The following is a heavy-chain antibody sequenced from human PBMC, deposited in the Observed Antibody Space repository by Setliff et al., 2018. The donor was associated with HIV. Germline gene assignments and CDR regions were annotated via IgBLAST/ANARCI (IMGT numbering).Heavy chain of an antibody. J-gene: IGHJ4*02. CDR1: GGSFTNYY. Sequence: SETLSLTCVVYGGSFTNYYWGWIRQPPGKGLECIGEINHSGSTNYNPSLKSRVTISVDTSKHQFSLKLNSMTAADTAVYFCARKVGGDFDYWGQGTLVTVSS. CDR2: INHSGST. D-gene: IGHD2-2*01. CDR3: ARKVGGDFDY. V-gene: IGHV4-34*01.